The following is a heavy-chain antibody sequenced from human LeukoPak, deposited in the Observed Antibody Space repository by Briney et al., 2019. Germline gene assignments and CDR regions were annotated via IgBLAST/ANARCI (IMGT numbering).Heavy chain of an antibody. CDR2: INTNSGDT. J-gene: IGHJ3*02. Sequence: ASVKVSCKTSGYTFTGYYIHWVRQAPGHGLEWMGWINTNSGDTNFAQKFQGRVTMTSDTSINTAYMELSRLRSDDTAVYYCARRIRLWFGEALDDAFDIWGQGTMVTVSS. CDR3: ARRIRLWFGEALDDAFDI. V-gene: IGHV1-2*02. CDR1: GYTFTGYY. D-gene: IGHD3-10*01.